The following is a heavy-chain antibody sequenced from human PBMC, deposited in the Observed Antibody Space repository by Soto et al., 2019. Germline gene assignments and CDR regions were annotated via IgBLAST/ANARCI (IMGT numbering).Heavy chain of an antibody. J-gene: IGHJ3*01. CDR2: IKSKKDSGTT. CDR1: GFSVSNAW. Sequence: SLRLSCAASGFSVSNAWVSWVRQAPGKGLEWLGQIKSKKDSGTTDYAAPVKGRFIISRDDSENTLYLQMNNLKTEDTAVYYCTTTVLLVYATAPASNFDVWGQGTMVTVSS. V-gene: IGHV3-15*01. CDR3: TTTVLLVYATAPASNFDV. D-gene: IGHD2-8*01.